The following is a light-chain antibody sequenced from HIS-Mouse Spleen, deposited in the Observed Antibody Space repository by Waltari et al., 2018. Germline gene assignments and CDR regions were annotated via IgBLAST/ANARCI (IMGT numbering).Light chain of an antibody. CDR3: QQYYSTPPT. V-gene: IGKV4-1*01. CDR2: WAS. J-gene: IGKJ1*01. CDR1: QSVLYSSNNKNY. Sequence: DIVMTQSPDSLAVSLGERATINCNSSQSVLYSSNNKNYLAWYHQKPGQPPKLLIYWASTRESGVPDRFSGSGSGTDFTLTISSLQAEDVAVYYCQQYYSTPPTFGQGTKVEIK.